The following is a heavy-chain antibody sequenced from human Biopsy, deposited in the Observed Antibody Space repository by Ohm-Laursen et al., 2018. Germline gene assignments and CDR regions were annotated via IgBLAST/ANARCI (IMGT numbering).Heavy chain of an antibody. CDR1: GRSISNNNYY. CDR2: IFYRGST. J-gene: IGHJ5*02. Sequence: SETLSLICTVSGRSISNNNYYWGWIRQPPGKGLEWIGSIFYRGSTHYKPSLKSRVNISVDTSKNKFSLKLNSVTAADTAVYYCARDYDTSGYYYVSWGQGTLVTVSS. CDR3: ARDYDTSGYYYVS. D-gene: IGHD3-22*01. V-gene: IGHV4-39*01.